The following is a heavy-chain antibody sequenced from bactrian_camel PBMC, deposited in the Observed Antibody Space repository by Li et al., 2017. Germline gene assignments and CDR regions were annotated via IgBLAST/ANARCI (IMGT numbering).Heavy chain of an antibody. J-gene: IGHJ6*01. D-gene: IGHD5*01. V-gene: IGHV3S10*01. CDR3: AATPSGCSTLEAPYFRS. CDR2: IDRDGNT. Sequence: VQLVESGGGLVQPGGSLRLSCAASGFTFSNYAMSWVHQAPGKEREGVAAIDRDGNTEYAGSVKGRFTISQDNAENTLYLQMDALKPEDTGIYYCAATPSGCSTLEAPYFRSWGQGTQVTVS. CDR1: GFTFSNYA.